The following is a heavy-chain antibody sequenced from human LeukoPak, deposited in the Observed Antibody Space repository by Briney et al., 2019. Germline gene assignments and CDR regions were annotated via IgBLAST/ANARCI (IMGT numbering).Heavy chain of an antibody. CDR3: ASSTGEYQPLYPHRYYYMDV. J-gene: IGHJ6*03. CDR1: GYTFTGYY. V-gene: IGHV1-2*02. CDR2: MNPNSGNT. D-gene: IGHD2-2*02. Sequence: GASVKVSCKASGYTFTGYYMHWERQAPGQGLEWMGWMNPNSGNTYYSQRFQGRVTMTRDTSISTAYMEVSSLRSEDTAVYYCASSTGEYQPLYPHRYYYMDVWGKGTTVTVSS.